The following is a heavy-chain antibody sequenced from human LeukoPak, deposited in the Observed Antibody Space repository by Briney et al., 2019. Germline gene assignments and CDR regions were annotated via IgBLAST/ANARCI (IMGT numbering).Heavy chain of an antibody. J-gene: IGHJ4*02. Sequence: GGSLRLSCAASGSTFSSYSMNWVRQAPGKGLEWISYVSSGTTMYYADSVKGRFTISRDNAKNSLFLHMNSLRVEDTAVYYCARFRTLDYWGQGTLVTVSS. CDR2: VSSGTTM. CDR1: GSTFSSYS. V-gene: IGHV3-48*01. CDR3: ARFRTLDY.